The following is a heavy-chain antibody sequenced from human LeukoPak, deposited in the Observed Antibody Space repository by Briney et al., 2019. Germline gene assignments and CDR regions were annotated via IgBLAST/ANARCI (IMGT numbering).Heavy chain of an antibody. V-gene: IGHV3-23*01. D-gene: IGHD3-16*01. Sequence: GGSLRLSCAASGFTFSSYAMSWVRQAPGKGLEWVSAISGSGHYIYYADSVKGRFTISRDNSKNTLYLQMNSLRAEDTAVYYCAKLGGSVDYWGQGTLVTVSS. J-gene: IGHJ4*02. CDR2: ISGSGHYI. CDR1: GFTFSSYA. CDR3: AKLGGSVDY.